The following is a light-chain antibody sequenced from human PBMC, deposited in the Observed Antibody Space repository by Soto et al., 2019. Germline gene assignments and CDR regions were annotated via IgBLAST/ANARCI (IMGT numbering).Light chain of an antibody. J-gene: IGKJ3*01. Sequence: DIQMTQSPSSLSASVGDRVTITCRASQDIRSDLGWFQQKPGKAPKRLIYAASTLESGVPSRFSGSRSGTEFTLTISSLQPEYFATYYCLQHNSYPFTFGPGTKVDIK. CDR3: LQHNSYPFT. CDR1: QDIRSD. V-gene: IGKV1-17*01. CDR2: AAS.